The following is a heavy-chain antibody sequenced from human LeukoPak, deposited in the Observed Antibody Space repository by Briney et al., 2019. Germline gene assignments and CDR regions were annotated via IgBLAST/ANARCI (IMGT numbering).Heavy chain of an antibody. CDR3: ARGGEGYNYVY. Sequence: SETLSLTCTVSGGSISSYYWSWIRQPPGKGLEWIGYIYYSGSTHYNPSLKSRATISADTSKNQFSLKLTSMTAADTAVCHCARGGEGYNYVYWGQGTLVTVSS. D-gene: IGHD5-24*01. CDR2: IYYSGST. V-gene: IGHV4-59*08. CDR1: GGSISSYY. J-gene: IGHJ4*02.